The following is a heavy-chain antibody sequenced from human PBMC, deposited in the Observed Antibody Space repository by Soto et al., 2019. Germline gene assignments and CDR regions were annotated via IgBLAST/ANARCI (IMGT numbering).Heavy chain of an antibody. CDR1: GFTFSTYG. V-gene: IGHV3-30*18. Sequence: GGSLRLSCAASGFTFSTYGMQWVRQAPGKGLEWVAVISYDGYLKYYVDAVKGRFTVARDNSKNTLFLEMNSLRVEDTAVYFCAKDFKVSGSHYGTLNYYYGMDVWGQGATVTVSS. J-gene: IGHJ6*02. D-gene: IGHD3-10*01. CDR3: AKDFKVSGSHYGTLNYYYGMDV. CDR2: ISYDGYLK.